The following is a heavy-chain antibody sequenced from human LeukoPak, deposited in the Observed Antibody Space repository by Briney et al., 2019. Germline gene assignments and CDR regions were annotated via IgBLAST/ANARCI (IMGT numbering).Heavy chain of an antibody. Sequence: SETLSLTCTVSGGSISSSSYYWGWIRQPPGKGLEWIGNIYYSGSTYYNPSLESRVTMSLDTSKNQFSLKLSSVTAADTAVYYCARGYCSGGSCYSSYHYSYMDVWGKGTTVTVSS. D-gene: IGHD2-15*01. CDR3: ARGYCSGGSCYSSYHYSYMDV. CDR2: IYYSGST. J-gene: IGHJ6*03. CDR1: GGSISSSSYY. V-gene: IGHV4-39*07.